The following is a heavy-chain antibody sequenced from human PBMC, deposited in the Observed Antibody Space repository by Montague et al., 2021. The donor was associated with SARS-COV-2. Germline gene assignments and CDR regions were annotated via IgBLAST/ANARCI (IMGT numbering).Heavy chain of an antibody. CDR3: VRQPGQWLPREWFWFDP. D-gene: IGHD6-19*01. CDR1: GGSISSTSYY. J-gene: IGHJ5*02. CDR2: IYYSGST. Sequence: SETLSLTCTVSGGSISSTSYYWGWIRQPPGKGLEWIGSIYYSGSTYYNPSLKSRVTISVDTSKNQFSLKLSFVTAADTAVYYCVRQPGQWLPREWFWFDPWGQGTLVTVSS. V-gene: IGHV4-39*01.